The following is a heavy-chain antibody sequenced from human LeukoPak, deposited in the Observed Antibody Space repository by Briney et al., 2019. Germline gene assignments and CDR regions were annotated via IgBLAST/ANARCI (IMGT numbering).Heavy chain of an antibody. CDR2: IYHSGST. CDR3: ARGARAGYNLEPFDY. V-gene: IGHV4-4*02. D-gene: IGHD5-24*01. J-gene: IGHJ4*02. CDR1: GGSISSSHW. Sequence: SETLSLTCAVSGGSISSSHWWSWVRQPPGKGLEWIGEIYHSGSTNYNPSLESRVTISVDTSKNQFSLKLSSVTAADTAVYYCARGARAGYNLEPFDYWGQGTLVTVSS.